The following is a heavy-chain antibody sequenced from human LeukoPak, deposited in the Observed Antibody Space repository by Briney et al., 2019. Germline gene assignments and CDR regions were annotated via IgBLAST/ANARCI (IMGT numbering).Heavy chain of an antibody. V-gene: IGHV3-15*01. CDR3: TTDLGLTMIRGVIVY. CDR1: GFTFSSYW. Sequence: KSGGSLRLSCAASGFTFSSYWMGWVRQAPGKGLEWVGRIKSKGDGETTDYTAPVKGRFTMSRDDSKATLYLQMNSLAAEDTAVYYCTTDLGLTMIRGVIVYWGQGALVTVSS. CDR2: IKSKGDGETT. D-gene: IGHD3-10*01. J-gene: IGHJ4*02.